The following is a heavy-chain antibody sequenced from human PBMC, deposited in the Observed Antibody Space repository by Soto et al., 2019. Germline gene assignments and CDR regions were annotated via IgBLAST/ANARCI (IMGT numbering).Heavy chain of an antibody. J-gene: IGHJ1*01. D-gene: IGHD2-2*01. Sequence: SETLSLTCTVSGGSVSSGSYYWSWIRQPPGKGLEWIGYIYYSGSNNYNPSLKSQVTISVDTSKNQFSLKLSSLTAADTAVYYCASRAYCISTSCYYAEYFQHWGQGTLVTVS. CDR2: IYYSGSN. CDR3: ASRAYCISTSCYYAEYFQH. V-gene: IGHV4-61*01. CDR1: GGSVSSGSYY.